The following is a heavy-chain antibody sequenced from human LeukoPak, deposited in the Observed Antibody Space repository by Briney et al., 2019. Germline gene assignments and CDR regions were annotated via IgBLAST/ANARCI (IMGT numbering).Heavy chain of an antibody. CDR1: GFTFSNYW. Sequence: GGSLRLSCAASGFTFSNYWMHWVRQAPGKGLVWVSRIKTDGSSTNYADSVKGRFTISRDNAKNTLYLQMNSLRAEDTAVYYCARVYSSGYSRTFDIWGQGTMVTVSS. CDR3: ARVYSSGYSRTFDI. V-gene: IGHV3-74*01. J-gene: IGHJ3*02. D-gene: IGHD3-22*01. CDR2: IKTDGSST.